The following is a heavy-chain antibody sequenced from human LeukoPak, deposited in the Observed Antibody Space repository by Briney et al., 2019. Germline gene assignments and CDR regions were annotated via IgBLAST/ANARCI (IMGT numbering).Heavy chain of an antibody. D-gene: IGHD1-26*01. CDR2: ISSSSVYI. CDR3: ARITSGDYYDY. CDR1: GFTFSSYS. V-gene: IGHV3-21*01. J-gene: IGHJ4*02. Sequence: GGSLRLSCAASGFTFSSYSINWVRQAPGKGLEWVSSISSSSVYIYYAHSLKGRFTISRDNAKNTLYLQMNSLRAEDTAVYYCARITSGDYYDYWGQGTLVTVSS.